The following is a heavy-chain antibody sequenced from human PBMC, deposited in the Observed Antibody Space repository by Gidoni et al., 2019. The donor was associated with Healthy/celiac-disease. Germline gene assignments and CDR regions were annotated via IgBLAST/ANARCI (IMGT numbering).Heavy chain of an antibody. V-gene: IGHV4-34*01. Sequence: QVQLQQWGAGLLKPSETLSLTCAVYGGSFSGYYWSWIRQPPGKGLEWIGEINHSGSTNYNPSLKSRVTISVDTSKNQFSLKLSSVTAADTAVYYCARDNYGSGFDYWGQGTLVTVSS. D-gene: IGHD3-10*01. CDR1: GGSFSGYY. J-gene: IGHJ4*02. CDR2: INHSGST. CDR3: ARDNYGSGFDY.